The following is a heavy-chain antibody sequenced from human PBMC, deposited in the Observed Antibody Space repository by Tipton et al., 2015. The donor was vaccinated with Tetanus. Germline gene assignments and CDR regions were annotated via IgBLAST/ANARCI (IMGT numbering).Heavy chain of an antibody. J-gene: IGHJ4*02. CDR3: ARRTGPIYSSSDFDY. CDR1: GYSFTSYW. D-gene: IGHD6-6*01. CDR2: IYPADSDT. Sequence: VQLVQSGAEVKKPGESLKISCEGSGYSFTSYWIGWVRQMPGKGLEWMGLIYPADSDTRYGPSFQGQVTISVDKSIRTAYLQWSSLKASDTAMYYCARRTGPIYSSSDFDYWGQGTLVTVSS. V-gene: IGHV5-51*03.